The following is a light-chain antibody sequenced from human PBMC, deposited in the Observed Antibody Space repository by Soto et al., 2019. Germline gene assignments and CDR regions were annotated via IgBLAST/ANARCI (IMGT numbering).Light chain of an antibody. J-gene: IGLJ2*01. CDR3: TSYATTSTLV. Sequence: QSVLTQPASVSGSPGQSISISCSGTSSDIGAYNYVTWYQQFPGKAPKLLIYEVTNRPSGVSSRFSGSKSGNTASLTISGLQAEDEGEYFCTSYATTSTLVFGGGTKVTVL. V-gene: IGLV2-14*01. CDR1: SSDIGAYNY. CDR2: EVT.